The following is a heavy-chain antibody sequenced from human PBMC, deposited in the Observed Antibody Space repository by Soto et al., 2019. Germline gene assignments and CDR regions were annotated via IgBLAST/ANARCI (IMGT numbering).Heavy chain of an antibody. CDR2: MNPNSGNT. Sequence: ASVKVSCKAPGYTFTSYDINWVRQATGQGLEWMGWMNPNSGNTGYAQKFQGRVTMTRNTSISTAYMELSSLRSEDTAVYYCARRRPVGANDFCGQGSLVIVSS. V-gene: IGHV1-8*01. J-gene: IGHJ4*02. CDR3: ARRRPVGANDF. CDR1: GYTFTSYD. D-gene: IGHD1-26*01.